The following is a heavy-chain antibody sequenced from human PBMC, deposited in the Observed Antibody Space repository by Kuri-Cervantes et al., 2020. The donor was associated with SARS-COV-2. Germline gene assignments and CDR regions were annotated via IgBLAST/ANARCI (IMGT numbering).Heavy chain of an antibody. CDR1: GGSISSGSYY. V-gene: IGHV4-61*02. CDR3: ASNPNYDFWSGYFDY. Sequence: SETLSLTCTASGGSISSGSYYWSWIRQPAGKGLEWIGRIYTSGSTNYNPSLKSRVTISVDTSKNQFSLKLSSVTAADTAVYYCASNPNYDFWSGYFDYWGQGTLVTVSS. D-gene: IGHD3-3*01. CDR2: IYTSGST. J-gene: IGHJ4*02.